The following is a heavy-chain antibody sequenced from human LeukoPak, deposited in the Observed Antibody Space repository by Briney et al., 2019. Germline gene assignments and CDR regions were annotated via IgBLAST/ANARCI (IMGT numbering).Heavy chain of an antibody. D-gene: IGHD4-11*01. Sequence: SETLSLTCTVSGGSISSHYWSWIRQPPGKGLEWIGEINHSGSTNYNPSLKSRVTISVDTSKNRFSLKLSSVTAADTAVYYCARDRSTTVTTWIRPRRAWFDPWGQGTLVTVSS. J-gene: IGHJ5*02. CDR3: ARDRSTTVTTWIRPRRAWFDP. CDR1: GGSISSHY. V-gene: IGHV4-34*01. CDR2: INHSGST.